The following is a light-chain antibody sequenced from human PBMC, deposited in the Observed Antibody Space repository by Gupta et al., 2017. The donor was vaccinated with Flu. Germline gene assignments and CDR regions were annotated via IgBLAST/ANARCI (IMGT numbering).Light chain of an antibody. V-gene: IGKV2-28*01. CDR3: MQALQTSYS. CDR1: QSLLHSNGYNY. J-gene: IGKJ2*03. Sequence: DIVMTQSPLSLRVTPGEPASISCRSSQSLLHSNGYNYLDWYLQKPGQSPQLLIYWGSNRASGVPDRFSGSGSGTDFTLKISRVEAEDVGVYYCMQALQTSYSFGQGTKLEIK. CDR2: WGS.